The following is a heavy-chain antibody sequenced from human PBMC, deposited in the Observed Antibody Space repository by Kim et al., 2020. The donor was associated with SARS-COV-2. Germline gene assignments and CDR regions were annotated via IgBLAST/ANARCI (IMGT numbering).Heavy chain of an antibody. CDR3: AKDKDYDGSGYYYNALDI. V-gene: IGHV3-23*01. Sequence: GGSLRLSCAASGFTFSTYAMNWVRQAPGKGLEWVSTISGSGGSTYYADSVKGRFTISRDNSKNTLYVQMNSLRAEDTAVYYCAKDKDYDGSGYYYNALDIWGQGTMVTVSS. D-gene: IGHD3-22*01. J-gene: IGHJ3*02. CDR1: GFTFSTYA. CDR2: ISGSGGST.